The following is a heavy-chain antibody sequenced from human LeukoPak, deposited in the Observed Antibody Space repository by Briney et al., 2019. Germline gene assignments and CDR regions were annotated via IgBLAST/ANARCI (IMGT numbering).Heavy chain of an antibody. CDR1: GGTFSSHA. Sequence: SVKVSCKSSGGTFSSHAISWVRQAPGQGLEWMGGIIPIFGTANYAQKFQGRVTITADESTSTAYMELSSIRAEDTAVYYCAREDKTNDSSGYYYYYYMDVWGKGTPVTVSS. V-gene: IGHV1-69*01. CDR2: IIPIFGTA. D-gene: IGHD3-22*01. CDR3: AREDKTNDSSGYYYYYYMDV. J-gene: IGHJ6*03.